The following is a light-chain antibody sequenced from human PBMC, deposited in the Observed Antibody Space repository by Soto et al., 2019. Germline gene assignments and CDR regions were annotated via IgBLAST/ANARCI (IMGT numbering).Light chain of an antibody. Sequence: EILLTQSPGTLSLSPGERATLSCRVSQSVSSSYLAWYQKTPGQAPRLLSYGASSRATGIPDRFSCSGSGTDFTLTISRLEPEDFAIYYCQQRSNWPPITFAQGTRLEI. J-gene: IGKJ5*01. CDR2: GAS. CDR1: QSVSSSY. V-gene: IGKV3D-20*02. CDR3: QQRSNWPPIT.